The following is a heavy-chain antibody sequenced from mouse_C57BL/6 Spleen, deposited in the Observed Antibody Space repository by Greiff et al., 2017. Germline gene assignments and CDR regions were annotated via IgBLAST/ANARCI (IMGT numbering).Heavy chain of an antibody. Sequence: EVKLMESGGGLVKPGGSLKLSCAASGFTFSDSGMHWVRQAPEKGLEWVAYISSGSSTIYYADTVKGRFTISRDKAKNTLFLQMTSLRSEDTAMYYCARNGYDGFAYWGQGTLVTVSA. CDR3: ARNGYDGFAY. CDR2: ISSGSSTI. D-gene: IGHD2-2*01. V-gene: IGHV5-17*01. J-gene: IGHJ3*01. CDR1: GFTFSDSG.